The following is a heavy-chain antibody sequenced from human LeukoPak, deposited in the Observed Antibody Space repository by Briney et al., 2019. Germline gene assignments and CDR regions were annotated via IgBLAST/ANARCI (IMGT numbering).Heavy chain of an antibody. J-gene: IGHJ4*02. D-gene: IGHD6-13*01. CDR2: INWNGGST. Sequence: GGSLRLSCAASGFTFDVYGMSWVRQAPGKGLEWVSGINWNGGSTGYADSVKGRFTISRDNAKNSLYLQMNSLRAEDTALYHCARVAAAAGLYYFDYWGQGTLVTVSS. CDR3: ARVAAAAGLYYFDY. V-gene: IGHV3-20*01. CDR1: GFTFDVYG.